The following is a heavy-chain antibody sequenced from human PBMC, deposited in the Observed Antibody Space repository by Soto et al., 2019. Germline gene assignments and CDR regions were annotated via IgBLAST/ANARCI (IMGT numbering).Heavy chain of an antibody. CDR1: GGTFSSYA. CDR2: IIPIFGTA. V-gene: IGHV1-69*13. Sequence: SVKVSCKASGGTFSSYAISWVRQPPGQGLEWMGGIIPIFGTANYAQKFQGRVTITADESTSTAYMELSSLRSEDTAVYYCARLWFGDSDYYYGMDVWGQGTTVTVSS. CDR3: ARLWFGDSDYYYGMDV. D-gene: IGHD3-10*01. J-gene: IGHJ6*02.